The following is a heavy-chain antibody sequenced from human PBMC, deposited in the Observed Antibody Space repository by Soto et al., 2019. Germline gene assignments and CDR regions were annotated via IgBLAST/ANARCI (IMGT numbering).Heavy chain of an antibody. CDR1: GYTFTSYY. J-gene: IGHJ6*02. Sequence: ASVKVSCKASGYTFTSYYMHWVRQAPGQGLEWMGIINPSGGSTSYAQKFQGRVTMTRDTSTSTVYMELSSLRSEDTAVYYCARDREAVAGTYYYYGMDVWGQGTTVTAP. D-gene: IGHD6-19*01. V-gene: IGHV1-46*01. CDR3: ARDREAVAGTYYYYGMDV. CDR2: INPSGGST.